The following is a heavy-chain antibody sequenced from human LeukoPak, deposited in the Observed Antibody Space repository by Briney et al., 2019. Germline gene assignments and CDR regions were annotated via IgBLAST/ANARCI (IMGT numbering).Heavy chain of an antibody. CDR1: GYTFTSDG. D-gene: IGHD3-10*01. V-gene: IGHV1-18*04. Sequence: GASVKVSCKASGYTFTSDGISWVRQAPGQGLEWMGWISAYNGNTNYAQKLQGRVTMTTDTSTSTAYMELRSLRSDDTAVYYCARVLGRGLLWFGELLGDGAFDIWGQGTMVTVSS. CDR3: ARVLGRGLLWFGELLGDGAFDI. J-gene: IGHJ3*02. CDR2: ISAYNGNT.